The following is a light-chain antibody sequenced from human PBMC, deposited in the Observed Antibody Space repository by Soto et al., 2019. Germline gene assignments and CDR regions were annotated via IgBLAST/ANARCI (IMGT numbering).Light chain of an antibody. CDR1: SSNIGAGYD. CDR2: GNS. J-gene: IGLJ3*02. CDR3: QSYDSSLSGWV. Sequence: QSVLTQPPSVSGAPGQRVTISCTGSSSNIGAGYDVHWYQQLPGTAPKLLISGNSNRPSGVPDRFPGSKSGTSASLAITGLQAEDEADYYCQSYDSSLSGWVFGGGTQLTVL. V-gene: IGLV1-40*01.